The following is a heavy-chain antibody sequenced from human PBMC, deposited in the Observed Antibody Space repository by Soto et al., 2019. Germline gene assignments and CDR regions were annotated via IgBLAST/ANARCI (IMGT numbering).Heavy chain of an antibody. CDR1: GYTFTSYG. J-gene: IGHJ4*02. V-gene: IGHV1-18*01. D-gene: IGHD6-19*01. Sequence: ASVKVSCKASGYTFTSYGISWVRQAPGQGLEWMGWISAYNGNTNYAQKLQGRVTMTTDTSTSTAYMELRSLRSDDTAVYYCAREEGSIGIAVAGLNYWGQGTLVTVSS. CDR3: AREEGSIGIAVAGLNY. CDR2: ISAYNGNT.